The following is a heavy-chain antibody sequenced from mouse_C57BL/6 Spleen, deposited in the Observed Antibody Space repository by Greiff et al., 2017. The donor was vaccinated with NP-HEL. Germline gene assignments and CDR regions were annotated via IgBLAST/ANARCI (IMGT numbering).Heavy chain of an antibody. Sequence: EVKLVESGGGLVKPGGSLKLSCAASGFTFSDYGMHWVRQAPEKGLEWVAYISSGSSTIYYADTVKGRFTISRDNGKNTLFLQMTSLRSEDTAMYYCARGGYGSSYFDYWGQGTTLTVSS. J-gene: IGHJ2*01. CDR1: GFTFSDYG. CDR2: ISSGSSTI. V-gene: IGHV5-17*01. CDR3: ARGGYGSSYFDY. D-gene: IGHD1-1*01.